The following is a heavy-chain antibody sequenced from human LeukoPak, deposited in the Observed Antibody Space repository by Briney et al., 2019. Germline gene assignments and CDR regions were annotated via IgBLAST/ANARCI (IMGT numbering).Heavy chain of an antibody. CDR2: IYYTGST. CDR3: ARLHYGGNYGYYYYYMDV. D-gene: IGHD4-23*01. Sequence: PSETLSLTCTVSGGSISSSSYYWGWIRQPPGKGLEWIGYIYYTGSTYYNPSLKSRVTISVDTSKNQFSLKLSSVTAADRAVYYCARLHYGGNYGYYYYYMDVWGKGTTVTISS. CDR1: GGSISSSSYY. V-gene: IGHV4-39*01. J-gene: IGHJ6*03.